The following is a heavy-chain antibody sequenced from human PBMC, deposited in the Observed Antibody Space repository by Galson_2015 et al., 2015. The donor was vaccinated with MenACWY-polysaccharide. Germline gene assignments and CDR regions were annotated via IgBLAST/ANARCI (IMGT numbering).Heavy chain of an antibody. J-gene: IGHJ4*02. CDR1: GFTFSNYA. CDR3: AKDLRKTTAVTRRLDC. CDR2: ISSSGDNT. D-gene: IGHD4-17*01. V-gene: IGHV3-23*01. Sequence: SLRLSCAASGFTFSNYAMSWVRQAPGKGLEWVSDISSSGDNTYYADSVKGRFTISRDNSKNTLFLQMNSLRVEDTALYYCAKDLRKTTAVTRRLDCWGQGTPVTVSA.